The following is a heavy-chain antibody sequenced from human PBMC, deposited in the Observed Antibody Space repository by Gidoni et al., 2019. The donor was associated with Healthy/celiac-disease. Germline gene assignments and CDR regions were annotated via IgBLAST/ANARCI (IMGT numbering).Heavy chain of an antibody. CDR2: INHSGST. Sequence: QVQLQQWGAGLLKPSETLSLTCPVYGGSFSGYYWSWIRQPPGKGLEWIGEINHSGSTNYNPSLKSRVTISVDTSKNQFSLKLSSVTAADTAVYYCARVHYGGKDFDYWGQGTLVTVSS. V-gene: IGHV4-34*01. D-gene: IGHD4-17*01. J-gene: IGHJ4*02. CDR3: ARVHYGGKDFDY. CDR1: GGSFSGYY.